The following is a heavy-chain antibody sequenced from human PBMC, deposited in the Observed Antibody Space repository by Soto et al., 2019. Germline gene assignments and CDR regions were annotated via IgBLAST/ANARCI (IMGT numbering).Heavy chain of an antibody. CDR3: AKGNYDIRGLSLHGCDP. Sequence: QVQLVESGGGVVQPERSLRLSCAASGFTFSNYAMHWVRQAPGKGPEWVAAISYDGRNKYYADSVKGRFTISRDNSKNTLDLLMNRLRAVDTAVYYCAKGNYDIRGLSLHGCDPWGQGTLGTVSS. V-gene: IGHV3-30*18. D-gene: IGHD3-22*01. CDR1: GFTFSNYA. J-gene: IGHJ5*02. CDR2: ISYDGRNK.